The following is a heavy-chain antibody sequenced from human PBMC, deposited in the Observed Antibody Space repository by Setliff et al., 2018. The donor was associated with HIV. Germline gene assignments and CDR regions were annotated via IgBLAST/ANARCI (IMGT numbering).Heavy chain of an antibody. CDR3: ARAETFIAARNPRLDY. V-gene: IGHV1-18*01. J-gene: IGHJ4*02. CDR1: GYNFTNYG. CDR2: IGTYRGNT. Sequence: ASVKVSCKASGYNFTNYGIGRVRQAPGQGLEYLGWIGTYRGNTDYAQSVQGRVTMTRDTSTGTVYMDLRSLRSDDTAMYYCARAETFIAARNPRLDYWGQGTLVTAPQ. D-gene: IGHD6-6*01.